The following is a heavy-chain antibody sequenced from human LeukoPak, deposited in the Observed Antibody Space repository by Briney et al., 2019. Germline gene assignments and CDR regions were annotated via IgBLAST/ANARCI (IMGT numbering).Heavy chain of an antibody. Sequence: ASVKVSCKVSGYTLTELSMHWVRQAPGKGLEWMGGFDPEDGETIYAQKFQSRVTMTEDTSTDTAYMELSSLRSEDTAVYYCAATYYYGSGIFNYFDYWGQGTLVTVSS. CDR2: FDPEDGET. V-gene: IGHV1-24*01. J-gene: IGHJ4*02. D-gene: IGHD3-10*01. CDR1: GYTLTELS. CDR3: AATYYYGSGIFNYFDY.